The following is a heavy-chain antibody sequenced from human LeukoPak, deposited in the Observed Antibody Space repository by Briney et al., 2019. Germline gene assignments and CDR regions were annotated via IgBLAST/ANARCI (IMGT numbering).Heavy chain of an antibody. J-gene: IGHJ5*02. Sequence: PGGSLRLSCAASGFSFSDYYMSWIRQAPGKGLEWVSYIGSSGSTIYYADSVRGRFTISRDNAKNSLYLQMNSLRAEDTAVYYCARVVTIFGVVPQAWFDPWGQGTLVTVSS. CDR1: GFSFSDYY. CDR2: IGSSGSTI. CDR3: ARVVTIFGVVPQAWFDP. D-gene: IGHD3-3*01. V-gene: IGHV3-11*01.